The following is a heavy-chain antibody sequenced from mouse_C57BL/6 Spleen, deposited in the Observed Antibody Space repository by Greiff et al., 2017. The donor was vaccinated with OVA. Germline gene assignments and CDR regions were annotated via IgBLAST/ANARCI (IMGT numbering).Heavy chain of an antibody. CDR3: ARSVPLLAMDY. J-gene: IGHJ4*01. V-gene: IGHV1-50*01. CDR2: IDPSDSYT. D-gene: IGHD1-1*01. CDR1: GYTFTSYW. Sequence: QVHVKQPGAELVKPGASVKLSCKASGYTFTSYWMQWVKQRPGQGLEWIGEIDPSDSYTNYNQKFKGKATLTVDTSSSTAYMQLSSLTSEDSAVYYCARSVPLLAMDYWGQGTSVTVSS.